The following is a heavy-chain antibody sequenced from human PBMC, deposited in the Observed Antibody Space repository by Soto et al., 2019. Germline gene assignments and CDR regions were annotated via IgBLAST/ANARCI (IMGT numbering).Heavy chain of an antibody. V-gene: IGHV3-74*01. D-gene: IGHD4-4*01. CDR1: GFTFSGYW. CDR3: ARDPRNLGLDP. CDR2: IDGDGTST. J-gene: IGHJ5*02. Sequence: EGQLVESGGGSVQPGGPLRLSCAASGFTFSGYWMYWVRQSPGKGLMWVSRIDGDGTSTGYADSVKGRFTISRDNAKNTLYLQMNSLRAEDTAVYYCARDPRNLGLDPWGLGTLVTVSS.